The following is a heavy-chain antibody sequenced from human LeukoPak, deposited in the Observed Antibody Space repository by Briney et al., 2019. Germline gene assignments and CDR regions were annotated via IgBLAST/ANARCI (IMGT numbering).Heavy chain of an antibody. V-gene: IGHV3-11*01. J-gene: IGHJ4*02. D-gene: IGHD3-10*01. CDR2: ISSSGSTI. Sequence: GGSLRLSCAASGFTFSDYYMSWIRQAPGKGLEWVSYISSSGSTIYYADSVKGRFTISRDNAKNSLYLQMNSLRAEDTAVYYCARAYLWFGELSKIYDYWGQGTLVTVSS. CDR1: GFTFSDYY. CDR3: ARAYLWFGELSKIYDY.